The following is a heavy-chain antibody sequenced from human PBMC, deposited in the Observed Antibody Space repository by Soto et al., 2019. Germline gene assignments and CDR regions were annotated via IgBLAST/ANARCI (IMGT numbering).Heavy chain of an antibody. CDR1: GYSFTSYY. CDR3: ARGDSCYEFPPYGMDV. CDR2: INPSGGST. Sequence: XSVKVSCNASGYSFTSYYMHWVRQAPGQGLEWMGIINPSGGSTIYAQKFQCRVTMTRDTSTSTVYMELSSLRSEDTAVYYCARGDSCYEFPPYGMDVWGQGTTVTVSS. D-gene: IGHD5-12*01. J-gene: IGHJ6*02. V-gene: IGHV1-46*01.